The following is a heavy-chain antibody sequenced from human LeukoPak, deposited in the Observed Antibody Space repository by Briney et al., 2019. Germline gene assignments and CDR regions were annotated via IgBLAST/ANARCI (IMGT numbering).Heavy chain of an antibody. J-gene: IGHJ4*02. CDR2: IYHSGST. D-gene: IGHD1-26*01. CDR1: GVSISSSNW. Sequence: SETLSLTCAVSGVSISSSNWWSWVRQPPGKALEWIGEIYHSGSTNYNPSLKSRVTISVDKSKNQFSLKLSSVTAADTAVYYCARGKVGATTLFDYWGQGTLVTVSS. CDR3: ARGKVGATTLFDY. V-gene: IGHV4-4*02.